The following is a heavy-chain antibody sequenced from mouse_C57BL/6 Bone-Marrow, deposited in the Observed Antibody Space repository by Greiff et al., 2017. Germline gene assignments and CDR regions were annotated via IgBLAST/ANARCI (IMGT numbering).Heavy chain of an antibody. Sequence: EVKLVESGGGLVKPGGSLKLSCAASGFTFSDYGMHWVRQAPEKGLEWVAYISSGSSTIYYADTVKGRFTISRDNAKNTLFLQMTSLRSEDTAMYYGARKLTGTPYWYFDVWGTGTTVTVSS. J-gene: IGHJ1*03. D-gene: IGHD4-1*01. CDR2: ISSGSSTI. V-gene: IGHV5-17*01. CDR3: ARKLTGTPYWYFDV. CDR1: GFTFSDYG.